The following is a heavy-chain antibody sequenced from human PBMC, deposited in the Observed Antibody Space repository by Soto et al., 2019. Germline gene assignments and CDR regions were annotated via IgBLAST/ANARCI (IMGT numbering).Heavy chain of an antibody. CDR3: ARARPHYDYVWGSYRYTGSIRYFDY. Sequence: PGGSLRLSCAASGFTFGYYWMSWVRQAPGKGLEWLATIKWDASEKKYVDSVKGRFTMSRDNAKNSLYLQVNSLRDEDTAVYYCARARPHYDYVWGSYRYTGSIRYFDYWGQGTLVTVSS. V-gene: IGHV3-7*01. D-gene: IGHD3-16*02. J-gene: IGHJ4*02. CDR2: IKWDASEK. CDR1: GFTFGYYW.